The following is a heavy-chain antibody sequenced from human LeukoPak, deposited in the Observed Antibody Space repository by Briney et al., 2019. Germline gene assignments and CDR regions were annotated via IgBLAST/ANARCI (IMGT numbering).Heavy chain of an antibody. CDR1: GFTFDDYI. Sequence: GGSLRLSCAASGFTFDDYIMHWVRQAPGKGLEWVSLISWDGGTTYYADSVKGRFTISRDNSKNSLYLQMNSLTTEDTAFYYCAKGGSSSWRGLYYYYMGVWGKGTTVTVSS. CDR2: ISWDGGTT. D-gene: IGHD6-13*01. CDR3: AKGGSSSWRGLYYYYMGV. V-gene: IGHV3-43*01. J-gene: IGHJ6*03.